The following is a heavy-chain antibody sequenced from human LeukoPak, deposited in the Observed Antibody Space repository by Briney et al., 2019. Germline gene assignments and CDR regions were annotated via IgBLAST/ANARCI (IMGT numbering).Heavy chain of an antibody. J-gene: IGHJ6*02. Sequence: PGGSLRLSCEASGFTFSSYSMNWVRQAPGKGLEGVSSISSSSSYIYYADSVKGRFTISRDNAKNSLYLQMNSLRAEDTAVYYCARDDLTLGLRGMDVWGQGTTVTVSS. CDR3: ARDDLTLGLRGMDV. CDR1: GFTFSSYS. V-gene: IGHV3-21*01. D-gene: IGHD5/OR15-5a*01. CDR2: ISSSSSYI.